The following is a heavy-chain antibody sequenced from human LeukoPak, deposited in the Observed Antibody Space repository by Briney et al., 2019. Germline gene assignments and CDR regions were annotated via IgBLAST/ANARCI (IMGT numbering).Heavy chain of an antibody. V-gene: IGHV1-2*02. D-gene: IGHD5-18*01. CDR3: ARALNAGYSPYYFDY. CDR1: GYTFTGYY. Sequence: ASVKVSCKASGYTFTGYYMHWVRQAPGQGLEWMGWINPNSGGTNYAQKSQGRVTMTRDTSISTAYMELSRLRSGDTAVYYCARALNAGYSPYYFDYWGQGTLVTVSS. CDR2: INPNSGGT. J-gene: IGHJ4*02.